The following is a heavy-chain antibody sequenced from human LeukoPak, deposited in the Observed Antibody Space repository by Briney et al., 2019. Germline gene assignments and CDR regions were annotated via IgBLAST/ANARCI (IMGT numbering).Heavy chain of an antibody. CDR2: IYHFGDT. CDR3: ARRDKTQRLVLGVEQ. J-gene: IGHJ1*01. V-gene: IGHV4-38-2*02. CDR1: GYYVTDGYY. D-gene: IGHD6-13*01. Sequence: PSETLSLTCTVSGYYVTDGYYWGWLRQPPGKGLEWIGHIYHFGDTFYNPSLNTRVTLSVDTSQNQISLTLTSLTAADTATYYCARRDKTQRLVLGVEQWGQGTLVTVSS.